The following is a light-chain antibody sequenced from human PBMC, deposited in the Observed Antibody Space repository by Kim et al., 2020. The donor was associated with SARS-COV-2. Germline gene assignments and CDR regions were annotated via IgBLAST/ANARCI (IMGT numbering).Light chain of an antibody. Sequence: QPVLTQSSSASASLGSSVKLTCTLSSGHSSYIIAWHQQQPGKAPRYLMKLEGSGSYNKGSGVPDRFSGSSSGADRYLTISNLQSEDEADYYCETWDSKGVFGGGTQLTV. CDR3: ETWDSKGV. CDR2: LEGSGSY. CDR1: SGHSSYI. V-gene: IGLV4-60*03. J-gene: IGLJ2*01.